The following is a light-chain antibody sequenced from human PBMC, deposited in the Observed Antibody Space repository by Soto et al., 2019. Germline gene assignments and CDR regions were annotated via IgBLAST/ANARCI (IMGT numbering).Light chain of an antibody. J-gene: IGLJ2*01. Sequence: QSVLTQPPSASGTPGQRVTLSCSGSSSNIVSYYVYWYQQLPGTAPKLLIYRNNQRPSGVPDRFSGSKSGTSASLAISGLRSEDEADYYYAAWDDSPGEVFGGRTQVTGL. V-gene: IGLV1-47*01. CDR1: SSNIVSYY. CDR3: AAWDDSPGEV. CDR2: RNN.